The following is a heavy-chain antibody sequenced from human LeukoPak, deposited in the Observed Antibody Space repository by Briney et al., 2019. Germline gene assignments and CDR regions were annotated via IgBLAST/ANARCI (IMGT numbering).Heavy chain of an antibody. CDR1: GFIFSSYS. V-gene: IGHV3-23*01. CDR3: AKLLAAAGGRYLDY. Sequence: PGGSLRLSCAASGFIFSSYSMSWVRQAPGKGLEYVSAISNSGGSTYYADSVKGRFTISRDNSKNTLYLQMNSLRAEDTAVYYCAKLLAAAGGRYLDYWGQGTLVTVSS. J-gene: IGHJ4*02. D-gene: IGHD6-13*01. CDR2: ISNSGGST.